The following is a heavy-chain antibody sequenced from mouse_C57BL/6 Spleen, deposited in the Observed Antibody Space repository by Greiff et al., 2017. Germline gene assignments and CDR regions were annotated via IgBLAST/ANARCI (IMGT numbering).Heavy chain of an antibody. D-gene: IGHD2-12*01. CDR3: ARGAYYSNCFDY. CDR2: ISSGSS. V-gene: IGHV5-17*01. J-gene: IGHJ2*01. CDR1: GFTFSDYG. Sequence: EVKLVESGGGLVKPGGSLKLSCAASGFTFSDYGMHWVRQAPEKGLEWVAYISSGSSTISRDNAKNTLFLQMTSLRSEDTAMYYCARGAYYSNCFDYWGQGTTLTVSS.